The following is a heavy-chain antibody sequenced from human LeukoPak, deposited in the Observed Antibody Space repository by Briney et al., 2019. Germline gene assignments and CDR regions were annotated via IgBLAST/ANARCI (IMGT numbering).Heavy chain of an antibody. Sequence: GGSLRLSCAASGFTFSSYGMHWVRQAPGKGLEWVAVISYDGSNKYYADSVKGRFTISRDNPKNTLYLQMNSLRAEDTAVYYCAKDRNWNYYDYWGQGTLVTVSS. CDR3: AKDRNWNYYDY. V-gene: IGHV3-30*18. D-gene: IGHD1-7*01. CDR1: GFTFSSYG. J-gene: IGHJ4*01. CDR2: ISYDGSNK.